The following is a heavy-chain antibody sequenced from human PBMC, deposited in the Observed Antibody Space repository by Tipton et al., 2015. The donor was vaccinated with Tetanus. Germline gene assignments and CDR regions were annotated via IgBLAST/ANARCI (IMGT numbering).Heavy chain of an antibody. J-gene: IGHJ4*02. CDR2: IYSGGST. D-gene: IGHD3-22*01. CDR3: ARDVAPHPYDSSGYLTS. CDR1: GFNVSSNY. V-gene: IGHV3-53*01. Sequence: SLRLSCAASGFNVSSNYMSWVRQAPGKGLEWVSVIYSGGSTYYADSVKGRFTISRDNYKNTLYLQMNSLRAEDTAVYYCARDVAPHPYDSSGYLTSWGQGTLVTVSS.